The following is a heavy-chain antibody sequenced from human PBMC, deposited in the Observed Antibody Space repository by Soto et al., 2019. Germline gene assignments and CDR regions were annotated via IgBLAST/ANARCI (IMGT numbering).Heavy chain of an antibody. V-gene: IGHV4-30-4*01. Sequence: LSLTCTVSGGSISSGDYYWSWIRQPPGKGLEWIGYIYYSGSTYYNPSLKSRVTISVDTSKNQFSLKLSSVTAADTAVYYCARTLYDSSGGSPDYYFDYWGQGTLVTVSS. J-gene: IGHJ4*02. CDR1: GGSISSGDYY. D-gene: IGHD3-22*01. CDR3: ARTLYDSSGGSPDYYFDY. CDR2: IYYSGST.